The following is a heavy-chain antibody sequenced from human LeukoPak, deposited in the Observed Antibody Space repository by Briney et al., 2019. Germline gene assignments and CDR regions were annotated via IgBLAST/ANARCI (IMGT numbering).Heavy chain of an antibody. D-gene: IGHD3-10*01. J-gene: IGHJ4*02. V-gene: IGHV3-7*03. CDR2: IKQDGTEK. Sequence: GGSLRLSCAASGFTFTTYWMGWVRQAPGKGLEWVANIKQDGTEKYYVDSVKGRFTISRDNAKNSLYLQMNSLRAEDTAVYYCARGYYGSGSHFDYWGQGTLVTVSS. CDR1: GFTFTTYW. CDR3: ARGYYGSGSHFDY.